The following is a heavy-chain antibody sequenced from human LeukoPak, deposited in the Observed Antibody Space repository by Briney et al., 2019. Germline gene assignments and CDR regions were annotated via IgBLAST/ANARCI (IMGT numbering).Heavy chain of an antibody. CDR2: INPNGDAT. J-gene: IGHJ5*02. Sequence: ASVKVSCKTSGYTFTKYLIHWVRQAPGQGLEWVGTINPNGDATNYAPRLQGRLTLTQDTSTSTVYMELRGLTPDDTAVYYCARPLFCAFDNCGYWLDPWGPATLVTVSS. V-gene: IGHV1-46*01. D-gene: IGHD1-20*01. CDR1: GYTFTKYL. CDR3: ARPLFCAFDNCGYWLDP.